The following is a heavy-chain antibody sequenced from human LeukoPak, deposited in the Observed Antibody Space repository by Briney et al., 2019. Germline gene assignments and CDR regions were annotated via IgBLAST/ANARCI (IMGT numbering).Heavy chain of an antibody. Sequence: SETLSLTCTVSGGSISSYYWSWIRRPPGKGLEWIGYIYYGGSTDYNPSLKSRVTISKDTSKTQFSLRLSSVTAADTAVYYCARARLDSSGRFDYWGQGTLVTVSS. CDR3: ARARLDSSGRFDY. J-gene: IGHJ4*02. CDR2: IYYGGST. D-gene: IGHD3-22*01. V-gene: IGHV4-59*01. CDR1: GGSISSYY.